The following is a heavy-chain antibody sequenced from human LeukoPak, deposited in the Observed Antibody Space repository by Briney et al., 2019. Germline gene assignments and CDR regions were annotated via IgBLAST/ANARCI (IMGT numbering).Heavy chain of an antibody. D-gene: IGHD2-15*01. CDR2: VDPEDGET. CDR1: GYTFTHYY. CDR3: ATEGCRGGSCYPTGGFDP. V-gene: IGHV1-69-2*01. J-gene: IGHJ5*02. Sequence: ASVKVSCKVSGYTFTHYYMHWVPQAPGKGLEWMGLVDPEDGETIYAEKFQGRVTITADTSTDTAYMELSSLRAEDTAVYYCATEGCRGGSCYPTGGFDPWGQGTLVTVSS.